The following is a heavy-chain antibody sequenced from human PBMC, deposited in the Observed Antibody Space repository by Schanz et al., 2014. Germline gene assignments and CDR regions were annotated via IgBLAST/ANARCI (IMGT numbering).Heavy chain of an antibody. CDR2: VYMSAAST. Sequence: EVQLVESGGGLIQPGGSLRLSCAVSGFTVSSNYMSWVRQAPGKGLEWVSTVYMSAASTRYADSVKGRFIISRDSSKNTLFLQMNSLRPEDTAVYYCTTVDCSSPSCPPWGQGTLVTVSS. D-gene: IGHD2-2*01. V-gene: IGHV3-53*01. CDR1: GFTVSSNY. CDR3: TTVDCSSPSCPP. J-gene: IGHJ5*02.